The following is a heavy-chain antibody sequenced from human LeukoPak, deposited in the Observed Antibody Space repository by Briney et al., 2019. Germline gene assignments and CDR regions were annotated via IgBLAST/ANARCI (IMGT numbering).Heavy chain of an antibody. CDR2: ISSSSSYI. D-gene: IGHD3-16*01. V-gene: IGHV3-21*01. CDR1: GFTFSSYS. CDR3: ARVREGGYGMDV. Sequence: GGSLRLSCAASGFTFSSYSMNWVRQAPGKGLEWVSSISSSSSYIYYADSVKGRFTISRDSAKNSLYLQMNSLRAEDTAVYYCARVREGGYGMDVWGQGTTVTVSS. J-gene: IGHJ6*02.